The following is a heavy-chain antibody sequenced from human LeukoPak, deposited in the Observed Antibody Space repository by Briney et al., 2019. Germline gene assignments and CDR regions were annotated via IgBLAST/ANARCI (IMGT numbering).Heavy chain of an antibody. V-gene: IGHV4-59*08. Sequence: SETLSLTCSVSSGSITRYYWSWIRQPPGRGLEWIGFVYSNGNTNYNPSLKSRVTISVDASKNHFSLTLTSVTAADTAVYYCARHYDFWTGSYFDWGQGTLVTVSS. CDR3: ARHYDFWTGSYFD. D-gene: IGHD3-3*01. CDR2: VYSNGNT. CDR1: SGSITRYY. J-gene: IGHJ4*02.